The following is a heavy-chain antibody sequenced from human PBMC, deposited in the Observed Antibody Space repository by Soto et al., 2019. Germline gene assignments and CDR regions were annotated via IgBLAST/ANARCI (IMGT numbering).Heavy chain of an antibody. J-gene: IGHJ6*03. D-gene: IGHD5-12*01. CDR2: ISWNSGSI. CDR1: GFTFDDYA. Sequence: EVQLVESGGGLVQPGRSLRLSCAASGFTFDDYAMHWVRQAPGKGLEWVSGISWNSGSIGYADSVKGRFTISRDNAKNSLYLQMNSLRAEDTALYYCAKDTGSGYGFNYYYMDVWGKGTTVTVSS. CDR3: AKDTGSGYGFNYYYMDV. V-gene: IGHV3-9*01.